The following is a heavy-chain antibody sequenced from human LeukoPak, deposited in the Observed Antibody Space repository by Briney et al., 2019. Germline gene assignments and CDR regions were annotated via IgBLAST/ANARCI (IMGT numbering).Heavy chain of an antibody. Sequence: ASVKVSCKASGYTFTSYDIHWVRQATGQGLEWMGWMNPNSGNTGYAQKFQGRVTMTRNTSISTAYMELSSLRSEDTAVYYCARVSRRVAGTGFGYWGQGTLVTVSS. CDR3: ARVSRRVAGTGFGY. J-gene: IGHJ4*02. D-gene: IGHD6-19*01. CDR1: GYTFTSYD. CDR2: MNPNSGNT. V-gene: IGHV1-8*01.